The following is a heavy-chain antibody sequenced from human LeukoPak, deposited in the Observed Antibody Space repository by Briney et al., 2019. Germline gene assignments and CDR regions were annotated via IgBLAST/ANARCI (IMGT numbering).Heavy chain of an antibody. V-gene: IGHV3-30*02. D-gene: IGHD2-21*02. Sequence: GGSLRLSCAASGFTFSSYGMHWVRQAPGKGLEWVAFIRYDGSNKYYADSVKGRFTISRDNSKNTLYLQMNSLRAEDTAVYYCARHIVVATASFDYWGQGTLVTVSS. J-gene: IGHJ4*02. CDR3: ARHIVVATASFDY. CDR2: IRYDGSNK. CDR1: GFTFSSYG.